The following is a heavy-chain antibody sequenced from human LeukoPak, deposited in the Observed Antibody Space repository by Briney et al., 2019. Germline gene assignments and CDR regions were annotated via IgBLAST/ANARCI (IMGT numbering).Heavy chain of an antibody. Sequence: SETLSLTCTISGGFISSSSYYWGWIRQPPGKGLEWIGDIYYSGSTYYSPSLKSRVSISVDTSKNQFSLILSSVIAADTALYCCARRRYYDSTGYFDWGQGTQVTVS. CDR1: GGFISSSSYY. CDR3: ARRRYYDSTGYFD. D-gene: IGHD3-22*01. J-gene: IGHJ1*01. V-gene: IGHV4-39*01. CDR2: IYYSGST.